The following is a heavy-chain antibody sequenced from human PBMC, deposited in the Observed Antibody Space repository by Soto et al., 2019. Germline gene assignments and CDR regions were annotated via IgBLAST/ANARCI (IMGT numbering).Heavy chain of an antibody. D-gene: IGHD3-9*01. J-gene: IGHJ6*02. CDR2: IYYSGST. V-gene: IGHV4-61*01. CDR3: AREPAYYDILTGYYSYGMDV. CDR1: GGSVSSGSYY. Sequence: SETLSLTCTVSGGSVSSGSYYWSWIRQPPGKGLEWIGYIYYSGSTNYNPSLKSRVTISVDTSKNQFSLKLSSVTAADTAVYYCAREPAYYDILTGYYSYGMDVWGQGTTVTVSS.